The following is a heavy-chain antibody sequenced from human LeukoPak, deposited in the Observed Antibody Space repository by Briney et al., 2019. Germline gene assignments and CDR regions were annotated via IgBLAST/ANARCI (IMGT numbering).Heavy chain of an antibody. D-gene: IGHD6-19*01. V-gene: IGHV3-30*03. CDR3: ARDAVAVFDY. J-gene: IGHJ4*02. CDR2: ISYDGSNK. CDR1: GFTFSSYG. Sequence: GGSLRLSCAASGFTFSSYGMHWVRQAPGKGLEWVAVISYDGSNKYYADSVKGRFTISRDNSKNTLYLQMNSLRAEDTAVYYCARDAVAVFDYWGQGTLVTVSS.